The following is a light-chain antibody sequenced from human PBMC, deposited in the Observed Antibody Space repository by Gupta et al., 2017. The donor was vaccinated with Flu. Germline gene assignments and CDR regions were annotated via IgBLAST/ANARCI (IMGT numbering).Light chain of an antibody. CDR3: QAWDSNTVV. CDR2: QDT. J-gene: IGLJ2*01. Sequence: SYELTQPPSVSVSPGQTASITCSGDNLGEKFTAWYQQKSGQSPVLVIYQDTERPSGVPERFSGLNSGRTATLTVSGTQAMDEAVYFCQAWDSNTVVFGGGTKLTVL. V-gene: IGLV3-1*01. CDR1: NLGEKF.